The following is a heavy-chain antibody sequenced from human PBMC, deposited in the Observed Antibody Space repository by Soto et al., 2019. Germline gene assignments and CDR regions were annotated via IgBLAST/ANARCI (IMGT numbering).Heavy chain of an antibody. CDR3: ARFYESYWFYFDY. CDR1: GFTFSNYG. D-gene: IGHD3-22*01. J-gene: IGHJ4*02. Sequence: GGSLRLSCAASGFTFSNYGMSWVRQAPGKGLEWVSVISDGGGSTFYADSVKGRFTISRDNSKNTLYLKMNSLRADDTAVYYCARFYESYWFYFDYWGQGTLVTVSS. CDR2: ISDGGGST. V-gene: IGHV3-23*01.